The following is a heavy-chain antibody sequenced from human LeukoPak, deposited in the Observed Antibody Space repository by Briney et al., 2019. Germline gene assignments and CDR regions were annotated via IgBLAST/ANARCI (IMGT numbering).Heavy chain of an antibody. CDR3: ARAGYCSSTSCYGPAYYYYYGMDV. D-gene: IGHD2-2*03. CDR1: GGTFRSYA. V-gene: IGHV1-69*04. Sequence: GSSVKFSCKASGGTFRSYAISWLRQAPGQGLEWVGRIIPILGIANNAKKFQGRFKITADKSTSTADMELSSLRSEDTAVYYCARAGYCSSTSCYGPAYYYYYGMDVWGQGTTVTVSS. CDR2: IIPILGIA. J-gene: IGHJ6*02.